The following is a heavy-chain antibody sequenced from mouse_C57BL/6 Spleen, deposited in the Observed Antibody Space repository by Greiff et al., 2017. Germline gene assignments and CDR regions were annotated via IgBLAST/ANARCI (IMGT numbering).Heavy chain of an antibody. D-gene: IGHD1-1*01. Sequence: EVKLVESGGGLVQPGGSLKLSCAASGFTFSDYYMYWVRQTPEKRLEWVAYISNGGGSTYYPDTVKGRFTISRDNAKNTLYLQMSRLKSEDTAMYYCARRGYYYGSSAGNFDYWGQGTTLTVSS. J-gene: IGHJ2*01. CDR2: ISNGGGST. CDR3: ARRGYYYGSSAGNFDY. CDR1: GFTFSDYY. V-gene: IGHV5-12*01.